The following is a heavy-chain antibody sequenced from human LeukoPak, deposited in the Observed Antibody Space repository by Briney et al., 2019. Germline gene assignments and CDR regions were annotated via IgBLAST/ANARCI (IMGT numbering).Heavy chain of an antibody. CDR1: GGTFSSYA. V-gene: IGHV1-69*13. CDR2: IIPIFGTA. J-gene: IGHJ4*02. Sequence: SVKVSCKASGGTFSSYAISWVRQAPGQGREWMGGIIPIFGTANYAQKFQGRVTITADESTSTAYMELSSLRSEDTAVYYCARDGYSYGYRTFDYWGQGPLVTVSS. D-gene: IGHD5-18*01. CDR3: ARDGYSYGYRTFDY.